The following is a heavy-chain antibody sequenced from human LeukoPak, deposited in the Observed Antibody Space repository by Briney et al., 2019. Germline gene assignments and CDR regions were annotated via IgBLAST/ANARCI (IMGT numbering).Heavy chain of an antibody. Sequence: PSETLSLTCAVSGGSISSSNWWSWVRQPPGKGLEWIGEIYHSGSTNYNPSLKSRVTIPVDKSKNQFSLKLSSVTAADTAVYYCARGSSIVGATDYWGQGTLVTVSS. J-gene: IGHJ4*02. CDR2: IYHSGST. V-gene: IGHV4-4*02. CDR1: GGSISSSNW. CDR3: ARGSSIVGATDY. D-gene: IGHD1-26*01.